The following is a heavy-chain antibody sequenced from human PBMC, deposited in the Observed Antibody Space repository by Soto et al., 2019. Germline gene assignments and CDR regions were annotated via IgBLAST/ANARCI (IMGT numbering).Heavy chain of an antibody. Sequence: EVQLWESGGGLVQPGGSLRLSCAASGFSFSTYAMPGVPRAPGKGLRWVWAISGGGSNTHYADSVKGRFTISRDNSKKLLHLQMNSLRAEDTAIYYCAKFSAASVYDISSAPDYWGQGTLVTVSS. CDR3: AKFSAASVYDISSAPDY. V-gene: IGHV3-23*01. CDR2: ISGGGSNT. CDR1: GFSFSTYA. D-gene: IGHD3-9*01. J-gene: IGHJ4*02.